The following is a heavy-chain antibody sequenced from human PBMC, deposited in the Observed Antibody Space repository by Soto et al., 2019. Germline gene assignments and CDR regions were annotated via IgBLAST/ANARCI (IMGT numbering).Heavy chain of an antibody. J-gene: IGHJ4*02. CDR2: IHYSGST. CDR1: GGSISSGGYY. V-gene: IGHV4-31*03. CDR3: AGGGLH. D-gene: IGHD2-15*01. Sequence: QVQLQESGPGLVKPSQTLSLTCTVSGGSISSGGYYWSWIRQHPGKGLEWIGSIHYSGSTYYTPSHTSRVHLQVDTAKTQSSLKLSSVPAAATAVYSVAGGGLHGGQGPLVTVPS.